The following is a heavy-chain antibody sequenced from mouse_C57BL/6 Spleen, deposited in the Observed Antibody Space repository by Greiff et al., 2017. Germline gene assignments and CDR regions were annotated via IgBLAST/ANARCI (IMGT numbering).Heavy chain of an antibody. CDR1: GFTFSSYA. CDR3: ARVTTVVDQAWFAY. J-gene: IGHJ3*01. V-gene: IGHV5-4*03. Sequence: EVMLVESGGGLVKPGGSLKLSCAASGFTFSSYAMSWVRQTPEKRLEWVATISDGGSYTYYPDNVKGRFTISRDNAKNNLYLQMSHLKSEDTAMYYCARVTTVVDQAWFAYCGQGTLVTVSA. D-gene: IGHD1-1*01. CDR2: ISDGGSYT.